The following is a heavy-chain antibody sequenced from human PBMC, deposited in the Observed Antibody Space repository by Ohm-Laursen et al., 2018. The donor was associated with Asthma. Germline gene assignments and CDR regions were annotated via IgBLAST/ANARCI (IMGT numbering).Heavy chain of an antibody. V-gene: IGHV3-33*01. CDR3: ARAYYDSSGYYPDAFDI. J-gene: IGHJ3*02. D-gene: IGHD3-22*01. Sequence: RSLRLSCAASGFTFSSYGMHWVRQAPGKGLEWVAVIWYDGSNKYYADSVKGRFTISRDNSKNTLYLQMNSLRAEDTAVYYCARAYYDSSGYYPDAFDIWGQGTMVTVSS. CDR2: IWYDGSNK. CDR1: GFTFSSYG.